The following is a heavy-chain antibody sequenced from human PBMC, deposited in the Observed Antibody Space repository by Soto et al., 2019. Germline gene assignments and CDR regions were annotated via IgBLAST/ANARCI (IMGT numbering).Heavy chain of an antibody. D-gene: IGHD3-22*01. Sequence: KASETLSLTCTVSGGSISSSSYYWGWIRQPPGKGLEWIGTIFISGSTSYNPSLKSRVTISVDTSKNQFSLQLSSATAADTAVYYCSRPYDSAYFDYWGQGTLVTVSS. V-gene: IGHV4-39*01. CDR1: GGSISSSSYY. CDR3: SRPYDSAYFDY. J-gene: IGHJ4*02. CDR2: IFISGST.